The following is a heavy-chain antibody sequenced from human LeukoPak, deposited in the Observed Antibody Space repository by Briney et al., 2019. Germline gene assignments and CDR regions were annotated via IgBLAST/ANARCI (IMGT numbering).Heavy chain of an antibody. Sequence: GGSLRLSCAASGFTFSSYWMHWVRQAPGKGLVWVSRINSDGSSTMYADSVKGRFTISRDNAKNTLYLQMNSLRAEDTAVYYCGRWLFSGSHRGVDYWGQGTLVTVSS. D-gene: IGHD1-26*01. J-gene: IGHJ4*02. CDR3: GRWLFSGSHRGVDY. CDR2: INSDGSST. CDR1: GFTFSSYW. V-gene: IGHV3-74*03.